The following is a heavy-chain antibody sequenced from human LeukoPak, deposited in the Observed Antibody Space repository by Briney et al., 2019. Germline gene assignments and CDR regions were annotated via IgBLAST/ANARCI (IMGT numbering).Heavy chain of an antibody. CDR2: INHSGST. CDR3: ARGSGGYSYGDNWFDP. Sequence: SETLSLTCAVYGGSFSGYYWSWIRQPPGKGLEWVGEINHSGSTNYNPSLKSRVTISVDTSKNQFSLNLSSVTAADTAVYYCARGSGGYSYGDNWFDPWGQGTLVTVSS. CDR1: GGSFSGYY. V-gene: IGHV4-34*01. D-gene: IGHD5-18*01. J-gene: IGHJ5*02.